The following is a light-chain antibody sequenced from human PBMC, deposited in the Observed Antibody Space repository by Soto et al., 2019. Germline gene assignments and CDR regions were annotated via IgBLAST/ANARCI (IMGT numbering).Light chain of an antibody. CDR3: CSYAGSYSYV. CDR2: DVS. Sequence: QSALTQPRSVSGSPGQSVTISCTGTSSDVGGYNYVSWYQEQPGKAPKLMIYDVSKRPSGVPDRFSGSKSGNTASLTISGLQAEDEADYYCCSYAGSYSYVFETGTKLTVL. CDR1: SSDVGGYNY. V-gene: IGLV2-11*01. J-gene: IGLJ1*01.